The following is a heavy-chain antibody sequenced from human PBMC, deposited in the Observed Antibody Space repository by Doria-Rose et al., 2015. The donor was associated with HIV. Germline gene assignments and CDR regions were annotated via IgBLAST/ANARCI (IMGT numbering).Heavy chain of an antibody. CDR1: GVSLSSPGMG. CDR3: ARIKSSRWYHKYYFDF. J-gene: IGHJ4*02. V-gene: IGHV2-26*01. CDR2: IFSDDER. D-gene: IGHD6-13*01. Sequence: QESGPVLVKPTETLTLTCAVSGVSLSSPGMGVSWIRQPPGKALEWLANIFSDDERSYKTGLKSRLAISRRNSKGQVVLTMTDMDPVDTATYYCARIKSSRWYHKYYFDFWGQGTLVIVSA.